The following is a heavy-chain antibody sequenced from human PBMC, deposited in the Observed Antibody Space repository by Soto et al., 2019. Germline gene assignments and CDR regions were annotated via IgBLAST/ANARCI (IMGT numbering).Heavy chain of an antibody. V-gene: IGHV3-48*02. CDR3: AGVPYGEGARGAVIDY. J-gene: IGHJ4*02. D-gene: IGHD1-26*01. CDR2: ISSSSSTI. CDR1: GFTFSSYS. Sequence: PGGSLRLSCAASGFTFSSYSINWVRQAPGKGLEWISYISSSSSTIYYADSVKGRFTISRDNAKNSLYLQMNSLRDEDTAVYYCAGVPYGEGARGAVIDYWAQGTLVTVSS.